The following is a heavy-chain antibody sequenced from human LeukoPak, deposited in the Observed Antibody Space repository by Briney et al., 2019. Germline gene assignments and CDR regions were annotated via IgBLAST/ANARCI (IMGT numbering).Heavy chain of an antibody. V-gene: IGHV1-24*01. D-gene: IGHD1-26*01. J-gene: IGHJ5*02. CDR2: FDREDGET. Sequence: ASVKVSCKVSGYTLTELSIHWVRQAPGKGLEWMGIFDREDGETAYAQKFQGRVTMTEDTSTDTAYMELSSLRSEDTAVYYCTKSGATQGDWFHPWGQGTLVTVSS. CDR3: TKSGATQGDWFHP. CDR1: GYTLTELS.